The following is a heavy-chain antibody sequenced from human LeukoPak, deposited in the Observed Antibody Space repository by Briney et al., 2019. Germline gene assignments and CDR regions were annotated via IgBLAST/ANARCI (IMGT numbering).Heavy chain of an antibody. CDR2: TS. CDR3: ARIYGLYQEAMDV. J-gene: IGHJ6*02. D-gene: IGHD3-16*02. V-gene: IGHV4-39*07. Sequence: WGWVRQYPGTGPQWIATSYQGASLKSRVSISLDTSKNQFFLSLTSVTAADTAVYCARIYGLYQEAMDVWGPGITVTVSS.